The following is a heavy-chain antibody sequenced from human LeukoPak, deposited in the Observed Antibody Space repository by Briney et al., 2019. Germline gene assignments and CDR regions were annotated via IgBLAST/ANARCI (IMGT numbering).Heavy chain of an antibody. D-gene: IGHD6-19*01. CDR3: ARSFYSSGWYIGLNWFDP. CDR1: GRSISSYY. J-gene: IGHJ5*02. CDR2: IYYSGST. Sequence: SETLSLTCTVSGRSISSYYWSWIRQPPGKGLEWIGYIYYSGSTNYNPSLKSRVTISVDTSKNQFSLKLSSVTAADTAVYYCARSFYSSGWYIGLNWFDPWGQGTLVTVSS. V-gene: IGHV4-59*01.